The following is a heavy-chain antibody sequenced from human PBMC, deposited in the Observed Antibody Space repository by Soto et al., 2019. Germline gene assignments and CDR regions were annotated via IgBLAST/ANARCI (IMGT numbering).Heavy chain of an antibody. CDR3: AKVNDFWSGYYSTLYFDY. Sequence: GGSLRLSCAASGFTFSSYAMSWVRQAPGKGLEWVSAISGSGGSTYYEDSVKGRFTISRDNSKNTLYLQMNSLRAEDTAVYYCAKVNDFWSGYYSTLYFDYWGQGTLVTVSS. D-gene: IGHD3-3*01. J-gene: IGHJ4*02. CDR2: ISGSGGST. CDR1: GFTFSSYA. V-gene: IGHV3-23*01.